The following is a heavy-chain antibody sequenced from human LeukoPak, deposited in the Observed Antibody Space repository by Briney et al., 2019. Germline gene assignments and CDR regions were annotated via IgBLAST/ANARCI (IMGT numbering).Heavy chain of an antibody. V-gene: IGHV3-64D*09. CDR3: ARDDILTGYYHDY. Sequence: PGGSLRLSCSASGFTFSSYAMHWVRQAPGKGLEYVSAISSNGGSTYYADSVKGRFTISRDNSKNTLYLQMSSLRAEDTAVYYCARDDILTGYYHDYWGQGTLVTVSS. CDR2: ISSNGGST. D-gene: IGHD3-9*01. J-gene: IGHJ4*02. CDR1: GFTFSSYA.